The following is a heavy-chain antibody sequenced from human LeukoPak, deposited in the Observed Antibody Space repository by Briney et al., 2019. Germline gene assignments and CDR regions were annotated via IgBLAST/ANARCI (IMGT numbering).Heavy chain of an antibody. Sequence: SSETLSLTCTVSGGSISTSNYYWGWIRQPPGKGLEWIGNIFYSGSTYYSPSLKSRVTISLDTSRNQFSLKLTSVTAADTAVYYCAKSNGYGLVGIWGQGTMVTVSS. V-gene: IGHV4-39*07. D-gene: IGHD3-10*01. CDR1: GGSISTSNYY. J-gene: IGHJ3*02. CDR2: IFYSGST. CDR3: AKSNGYGLVGI.